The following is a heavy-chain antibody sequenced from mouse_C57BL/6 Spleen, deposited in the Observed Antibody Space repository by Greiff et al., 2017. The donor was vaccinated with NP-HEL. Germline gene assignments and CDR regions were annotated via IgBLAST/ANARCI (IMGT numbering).Heavy chain of an antibody. Sequence: QVQLKESGAELVRPGTSVKMSCKASGYTFTNYWIGWAKQRPGHGLEWIGDIYPGGGYTNYNEKFKGKATLTADKSSSTAYMQCSSLTSEDSAIYYCARWGDHDEDYFDYWGQGTTLTVSS. D-gene: IGHD2-12*01. CDR1: GYTFTNYW. V-gene: IGHV1-63*01. CDR3: ARWGDHDEDYFDY. CDR2: IYPGGGYT. J-gene: IGHJ2*01.